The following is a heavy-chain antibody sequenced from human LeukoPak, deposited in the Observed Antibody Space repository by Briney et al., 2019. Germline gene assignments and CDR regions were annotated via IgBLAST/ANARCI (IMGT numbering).Heavy chain of an antibody. CDR2: IYSDGNT. D-gene: IGHD1-26*01. J-gene: IGHJ1*01. CDR1: GFTVSNNR. Sequence: PGGSLRLSCAASGFTVSNNRLSWVRQAPGMGLEWVSTIYSDGNTYYPDSVKGRFTISRDGSKNTLYLQLNSLRTEDTAIYYCVREREGSNSEHWGQGTLSPSPQ. CDR3: VREREGSNSEH. V-gene: IGHV3-53*01.